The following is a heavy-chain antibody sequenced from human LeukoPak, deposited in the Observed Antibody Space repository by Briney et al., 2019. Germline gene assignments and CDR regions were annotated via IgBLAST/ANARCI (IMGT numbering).Heavy chain of an antibody. Sequence: GGSLRLSCAASGFSFRSYWMSWVRHVAGKGLEWVANIKQDGSEIYYVDSVKGRFIISRDNAKNSLDLQMNSLRVEDTAIYYCARDKVSGPTLLDYWGQGTLVTVSS. CDR3: ARDKVSGPTLLDY. V-gene: IGHV3-7*01. J-gene: IGHJ4*02. CDR1: GFSFRSYW. D-gene: IGHD5/OR15-5a*01. CDR2: IKQDGSEI.